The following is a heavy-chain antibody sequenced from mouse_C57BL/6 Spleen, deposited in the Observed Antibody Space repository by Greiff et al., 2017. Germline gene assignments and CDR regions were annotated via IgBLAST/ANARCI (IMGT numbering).Heavy chain of an antibody. CDR2: INPGSGGT. CDR3: ARGSWDGAYFDG. D-gene: IGHD4-1*01. CDR1: GYAFTNYL. Sequence: VQLVESGAELVRPGTSVKVSCKASGYAFTNYLIEWVKQRPGQGLEWIGVINPGSGGTNYNEKFKGKATLTADKSSSTAYMQLSSLTSEDSAVYFCARGSWDGAYFDGWGTGTTVTVSS. J-gene: IGHJ1*03. V-gene: IGHV1-54*01.